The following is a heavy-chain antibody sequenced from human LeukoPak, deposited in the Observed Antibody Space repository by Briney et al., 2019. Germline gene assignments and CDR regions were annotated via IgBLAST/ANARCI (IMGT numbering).Heavy chain of an antibody. CDR3: ASSGYSYGSHYYYYGMDV. Sequence: SETLSLICTVSGGSISSYYWSWIRQPPGKGLEWIGYIYYSGSTNYNPSLKSRVTISVDTSKNQFSLKLSSVTAADTAVYYCASSGYSYGSHYYYYGMDVWGQGTTVTVSS. D-gene: IGHD5-18*01. J-gene: IGHJ6*02. CDR1: GGSISSYY. CDR2: IYYSGST. V-gene: IGHV4-59*08.